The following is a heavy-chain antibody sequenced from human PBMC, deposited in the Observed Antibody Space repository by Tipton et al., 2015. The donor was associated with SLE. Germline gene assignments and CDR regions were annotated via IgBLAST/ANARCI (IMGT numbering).Heavy chain of an antibody. CDR3: ARSTAAAVTGWFDP. V-gene: IGHV4-39*07. Sequence: TLSLTCTVSGGSISSSTYYWGWIRQPPGKGLEWIGSIFYSGSTYYNPSLKSRVTISVDTSKNKFSLNLRSVTAADTAVYYCARSTAAAVTGWFDPWGQGTLVTVSS. CDR2: IFYSGST. D-gene: IGHD6-13*01. J-gene: IGHJ5*02. CDR1: GGSISSSTYY.